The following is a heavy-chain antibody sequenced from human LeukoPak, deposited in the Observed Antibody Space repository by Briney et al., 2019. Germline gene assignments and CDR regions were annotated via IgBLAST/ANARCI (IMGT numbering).Heavy chain of an antibody. V-gene: IGHV4-61*01. CDR2: IYYSGST. CDR3: ARAGSSGPYCTIGSCYGMDV. J-gene: IGHJ6*02. CDR1: GGSVSSGSYY. D-gene: IGHD2-8*01. Sequence: PSETLSLTCTVSGGSVSSGSYYWSWIRQPPGKGLEWIGYIYYSGSTNYNPSLKSRVTISVDTSKNQFSLKLSSVTAADTAVYYCARAGSSGPYCTIGSCYGMDVWGQGTTVTVSS.